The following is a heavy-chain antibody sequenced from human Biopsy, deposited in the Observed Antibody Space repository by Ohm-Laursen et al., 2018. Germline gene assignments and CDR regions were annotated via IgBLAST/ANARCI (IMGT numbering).Heavy chain of an antibody. V-gene: IGHV4-34*01. CDR2: IHHSGRT. J-gene: IGHJ6*01. D-gene: IGHD3-22*01. CDR3: VRGVDYYDPYHYY. Sequence: KGLEWIGEIHHSGRTNYNPSLKTRVTISVDTSKTKFSMKVRSVTVADTAVYYCVRGVDYYDPYHYY.